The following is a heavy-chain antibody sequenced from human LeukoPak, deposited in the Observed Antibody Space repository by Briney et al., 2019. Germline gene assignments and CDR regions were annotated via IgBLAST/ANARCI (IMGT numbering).Heavy chain of an antibody. Sequence: SETLSLTCTVSGGSISSYYWSWIRQPAGKGLEWIGRIYSSGSTNYNPSLKSRVTMSVDTSKNQFSLRLSSVTAADTAVYYCARVDYDSSGYYSAVDSWGQGILVTVSS. V-gene: IGHV4-4*07. D-gene: IGHD3-22*01. J-gene: IGHJ4*02. CDR3: ARVDYDSSGYYSAVDS. CDR2: IYSSGST. CDR1: GGSISSYY.